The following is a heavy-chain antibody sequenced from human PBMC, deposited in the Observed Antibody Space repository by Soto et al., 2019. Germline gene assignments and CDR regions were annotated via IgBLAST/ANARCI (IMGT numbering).Heavy chain of an antibody. Sequence: ASVKVSCKASGYTFTSYDINWVLQATGQGLEWMGWMNPNSGNTGYAQKFQGRVTMTRNTSISTAYMELSSLRSEDTAVYYCARDLKAVTYYDIFTGPRDALDIRGQGTMVPVSS. CDR3: ARDLKAVTYYDIFTGPRDALDI. J-gene: IGHJ3*02. CDR1: GYTFTSYD. V-gene: IGHV1-8*01. CDR2: MNPNSGNT. D-gene: IGHD3-9*01.